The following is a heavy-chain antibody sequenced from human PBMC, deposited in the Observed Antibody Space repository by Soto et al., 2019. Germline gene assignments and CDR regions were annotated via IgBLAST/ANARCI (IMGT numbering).Heavy chain of an antibody. D-gene: IGHD3-9*01. Sequence: GSLRLSCTTSGFIFSHYGMHWVRQAPDRGLEWVAVIWSDGSKTSYAESVKGRFTISRDDSTKTLYLEMNSLKSEDTAVYYCTTLYFDWLGYWGQGILVTVSS. V-gene: IGHV3-33*01. CDR3: TTLYFDWLGY. CDR1: GFIFSHYG. J-gene: IGHJ4*02. CDR2: IWSDGSKT.